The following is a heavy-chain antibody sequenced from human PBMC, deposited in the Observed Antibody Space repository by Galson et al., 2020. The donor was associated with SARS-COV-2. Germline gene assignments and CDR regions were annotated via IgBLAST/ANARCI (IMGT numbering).Heavy chain of an antibody. V-gene: IGHV3-7*01. CDR1: GFTFSNYW. J-gene: IGHJ1*01. CDR3: ARGSRFYDFWSGRAEYFQH. Sequence: GGSLRLSCRGSGFTFSNYWMNWVRQAPGQGLEWVANIKQYGSERYYVESVKGRFTISRDNAQNSLYLQMDSLRDDDTAVYFCARGSRFYDFWSGRAEYFQHWGRGTLVTVSS. CDR2: IKQYGSER. D-gene: IGHD3-3*01.